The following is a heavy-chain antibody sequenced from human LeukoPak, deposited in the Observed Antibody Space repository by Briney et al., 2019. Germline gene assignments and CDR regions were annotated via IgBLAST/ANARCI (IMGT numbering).Heavy chain of an antibody. Sequence: PEASVKVSCKASGGTFSSYSISWVRQAPGQGLEWMGRIIPILGIANYAQKFQGRVTITADKSTSTAYMDLSSLRSDDTAVYYCARDSDLTYSGYDYYYYYGMDVWGQGTTVTVSS. CDR1: GGTFSSYS. J-gene: IGHJ6*02. CDR3: ARDSDLTYSGYDYYYYYGMDV. V-gene: IGHV1-69*04. D-gene: IGHD5-12*01. CDR2: IIPILGIA.